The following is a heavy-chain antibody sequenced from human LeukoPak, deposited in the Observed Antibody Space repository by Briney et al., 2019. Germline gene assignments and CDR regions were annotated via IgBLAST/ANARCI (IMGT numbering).Heavy chain of an antibody. V-gene: IGHV3-30*18. CDR1: GFTFSSYG. J-gene: IGHJ4*02. D-gene: IGHD1-26*01. CDR2: ISYDGSNK. Sequence: QPGGPLRLSCAASGFTFSSYGMHWVRQAPGKGLEWVAVISYDGSNKYYADSVKGRFTISRDNSKNTLYLQMNSLRAEDTAVYYCAKGAVEWELLRAYYFDYWGQGTLVTVSS. CDR3: AKGAVEWELLRAYYFDY.